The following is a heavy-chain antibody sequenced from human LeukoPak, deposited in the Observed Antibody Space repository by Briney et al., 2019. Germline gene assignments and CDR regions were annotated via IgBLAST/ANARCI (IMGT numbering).Heavy chain of an antibody. CDR1: GFTFSSYS. CDR3: ARDTCGGDCVDFDY. CDR2: ISSSSSTI. V-gene: IGHV3-48*04. Sequence: PGGSLRLSCAASGFTFSSYSMNWVRQAPGKGLEWVSYISSSSSTIYYADSVKGRFTISRDNAKNSLYLQMNSLRAEDTAVYYCARDTCGGDCVDFDYWGQGTLVTVSS. J-gene: IGHJ4*02. D-gene: IGHD2-21*02.